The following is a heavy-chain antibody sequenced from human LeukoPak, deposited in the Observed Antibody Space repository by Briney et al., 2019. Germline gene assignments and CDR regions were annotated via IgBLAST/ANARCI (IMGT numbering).Heavy chain of an antibody. CDR3: AKEGDYYDSSGYYSRKSFDY. V-gene: IGHV3-23*01. Sequence: GSLRLSCAASGFTFSSYGMSWVRQAPGKGLEWVSAISGSGGSTYYADSVKGRFTISRDNSKNTLYLQMNSLRAEDTAVYYCAKEGDYYDSSGYYSRKSFDYWGQGTLVTVSS. D-gene: IGHD3-22*01. J-gene: IGHJ4*02. CDR1: GFTFSSYG. CDR2: ISGSGGST.